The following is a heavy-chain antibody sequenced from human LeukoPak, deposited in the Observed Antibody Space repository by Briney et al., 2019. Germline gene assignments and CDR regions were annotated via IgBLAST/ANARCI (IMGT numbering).Heavy chain of an antibody. Sequence: GGSLRPSCAASGFTVSRNYMSWVRQAPGKGLERVSVIYIGGATYYADSVKGRFTISRDNSKNTLYLQMNSLRAEDTAVYYCARDFDSSGYPGYWGQGTLVTVSS. CDR1: GFTVSRNY. V-gene: IGHV3-66*01. J-gene: IGHJ4*02. CDR3: ARDFDSSGYPGY. CDR2: IYIGGAT. D-gene: IGHD3-22*01.